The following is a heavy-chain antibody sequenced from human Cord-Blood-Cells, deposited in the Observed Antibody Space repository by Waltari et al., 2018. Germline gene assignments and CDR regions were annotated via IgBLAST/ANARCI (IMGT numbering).Heavy chain of an antibody. CDR1: GFTFDDYA. CDR2: ISWNSGSI. J-gene: IGHJ4*02. Sequence: EVQLVESGGGLVQPGRSLRFSCAASGFTFDDYAMHWVRQAPGKGLEWVSVISWNSGSIGYADSVKGRFTISRDNAKNSLYLQMNSLRAEDTALYYCAKDFGSGDYWGQGTLVTVSS. V-gene: IGHV3-9*01. D-gene: IGHD1-26*01. CDR3: AKDFGSGDY.